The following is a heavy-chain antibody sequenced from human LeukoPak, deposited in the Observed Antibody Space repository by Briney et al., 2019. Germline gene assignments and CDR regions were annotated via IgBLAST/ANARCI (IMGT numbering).Heavy chain of an antibody. CDR3: AREGYYGSGSPPSLYFDY. CDR2: TSSDLNVK. J-gene: IGHJ4*02. D-gene: IGHD3-10*01. CDR1: GFNVSNNY. Sequence: PGGSLRLSCAASGFNVSNNYMSWVRQAPGKGLEWVAVTSSDLNVKLYADSVKGRFTISRDNSRSTLYLQMNSLRPEDTAIYYCAREGYYGSGSPPSLYFDYWGQGTLVTVSS. V-gene: IGHV3-30*03.